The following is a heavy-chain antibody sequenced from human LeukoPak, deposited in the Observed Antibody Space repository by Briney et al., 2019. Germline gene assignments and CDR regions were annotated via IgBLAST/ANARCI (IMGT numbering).Heavy chain of an antibody. V-gene: IGHV4-34*01. J-gene: IGHJ6*02. CDR3: ARRAGIDCSSTSCYYYYGMDV. Sequence: SETLSLTCAVYGGSFSGYYWSWIRQPPGKGLEWIGEINHSGSTNYNPSLKSRVTISVDTSKNQFSLKLSSVTAADTAVYYCARRAGIDCSSTSCYYYYGMDVWGQGTTVTVSS. CDR2: INHSGST. CDR1: GGSFSGYY. D-gene: IGHD2-2*01.